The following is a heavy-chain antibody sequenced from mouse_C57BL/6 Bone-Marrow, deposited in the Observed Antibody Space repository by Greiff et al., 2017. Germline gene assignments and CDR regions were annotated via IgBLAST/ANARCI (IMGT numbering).Heavy chain of an antibody. Sequence: QVKLVESGPELVKPGASVKISCKASGYSFTSYYIHWVKQRPGQGLEWIGWIYPGSGNTKYNEKFKGKATLTADTSSSTAYMQLSSLTSEDSAVYYCARTWLLPLFAYWGQGTLVTVSA. CDR2: IYPGSGNT. D-gene: IGHD2-3*01. CDR1: GYSFTSYY. J-gene: IGHJ3*01. V-gene: IGHV1-66*01. CDR3: ARTWLLPLFAY.